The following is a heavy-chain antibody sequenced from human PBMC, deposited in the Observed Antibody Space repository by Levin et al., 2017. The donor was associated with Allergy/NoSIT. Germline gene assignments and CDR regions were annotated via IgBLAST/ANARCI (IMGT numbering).Heavy chain of an antibody. CDR3: ARDREDSSGYSDY. V-gene: IGHV3-48*02. CDR1: GFTFSSYS. CDR2: ISSSSSTI. Sequence: QSGGSLRLSCAASGFTFSSYSMNWVRQAPGKGLEWVAYISSSSSTIYYADSLKGRFTISRDKAKNSLYLLMNSLRDEDTAVYYCARDREDSSGYSDYWGQGTLVTVSS. J-gene: IGHJ4*02. D-gene: IGHD3-22*01.